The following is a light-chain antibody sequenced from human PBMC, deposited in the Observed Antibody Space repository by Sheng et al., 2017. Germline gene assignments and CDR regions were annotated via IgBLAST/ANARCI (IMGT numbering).Light chain of an antibody. CDR3: QQYNSYPYT. CDR1: QSISSW. CDR2: KSS. J-gene: IGKJ2*01. Sequence: DIQMTQSPSTLSASVGDRVTITCRASQSISSWLAWYQQKPGKAPKLLIYKSSSLQSGVPSRFSGSGSGTEFTLTISSLQPDDFATYYCQQYNSYPYTFGQGTKLETK. V-gene: IGKV1-5*03.